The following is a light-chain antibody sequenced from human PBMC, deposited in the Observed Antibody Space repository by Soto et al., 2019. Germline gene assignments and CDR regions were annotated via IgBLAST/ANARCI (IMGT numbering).Light chain of an antibody. J-gene: IGKJ3*01. V-gene: IGKV3-11*01. CDR3: QQYGRT. Sequence: EIVLTQSPATLSLSPGERATLSCRASQSVSSYLAWYQQKPGQAPRLLIYDASNRATGIPARFSGSGSGTDFTLTISRLEPEDFAVYYCQQYGRTFGPGTKVDIK. CDR2: DAS. CDR1: QSVSSY.